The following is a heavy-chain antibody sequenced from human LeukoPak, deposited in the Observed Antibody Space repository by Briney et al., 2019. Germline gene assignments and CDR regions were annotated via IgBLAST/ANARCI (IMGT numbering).Heavy chain of an antibody. CDR2: MNPNSGNT. CDR1: GYTLTSYD. Sequence: ASVKVSCKASGYTLTSYDINWVRQATGQGLEWMGWMNPNSGNTGYAQKFQGRVTMTRNTSISTAYMELSSLRSEDTAVYYCARAMIHVRAYYYGMDVWGQGTTVTVSS. J-gene: IGHJ6*02. CDR3: ARAMIHVRAYYYGMDV. D-gene: IGHD3-16*01. V-gene: IGHV1-8*01.